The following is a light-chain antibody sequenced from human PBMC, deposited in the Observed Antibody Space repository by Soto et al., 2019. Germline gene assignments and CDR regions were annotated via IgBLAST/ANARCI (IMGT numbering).Light chain of an antibody. Sequence: EIVLTQSPDTLSLSPGERATLSCRASQTVTDNYLAWYQQKPGQAPRLVISGASSRTSGIPDRFSGSGSGTDFTLTISRLEPEDFAVYYCQPYGSSPWTFGQGTKGDIK. CDR2: GAS. CDR1: QTVTDNY. V-gene: IGKV3-20*01. CDR3: QPYGSSPWT. J-gene: IGKJ1*01.